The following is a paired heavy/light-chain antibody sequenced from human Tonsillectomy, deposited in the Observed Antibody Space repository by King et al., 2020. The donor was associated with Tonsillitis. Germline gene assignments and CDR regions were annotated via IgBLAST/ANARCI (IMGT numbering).Heavy chain of an antibody. Sequence: QVLLVQSGAEVKKPGASVKVSCKASGYSFTSYFMHWVRQAPGQGHEWMGLINPSDGSTNYAQKFQGRITMSGDRSTSTVFMELTNLRPDDTAVYSCARGIRLAHPSDYWGDGTLVTVSS. CDR3: ARGIRLAHPSDY. J-gene: IGHJ4*01. V-gene: IGHV1-46*01. CDR2: INPSDGST. CDR1: GYSFTSYF.
Light chain of an antibody. CDR2: FAS. CDR3: QQYYLSPLT. V-gene: IGKV1-NL1*01. J-gene: IGKJ4*01. CDR1: QVIGNS. Sequence: DIHLTQSPASLSASVRDSVTITCRASQVIGNSLAWYQQKPGKAPKLLLYFASRLQSGVSSRFSGSGSGTDFTLTISSLQPEDFATYFCQQYYLSPLTFGGGTAVEIK.